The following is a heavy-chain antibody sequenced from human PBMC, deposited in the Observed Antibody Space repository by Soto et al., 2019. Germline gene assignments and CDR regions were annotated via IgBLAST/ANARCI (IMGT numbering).Heavy chain of an antibody. D-gene: IGHD2-15*01. CDR1: GGSISSYF. CDR2: IYYSGST. CDR3: ARRWGRSFDY. J-gene: IGHJ4*02. Sequence: SETLSLTCTVSGGSISSYFWGWVRQPPGKGLEWIGSIYYSGSTYYNPSLKSRVTISVDTSKNHFSLKLSSVTAADTAVYYCARRWGRSFDYWGQGTLVTVSS. V-gene: IGHV4-39*02.